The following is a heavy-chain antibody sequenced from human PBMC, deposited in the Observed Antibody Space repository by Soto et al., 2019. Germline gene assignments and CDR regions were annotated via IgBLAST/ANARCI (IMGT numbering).Heavy chain of an antibody. V-gene: IGHV4-34*01. CDR2: INHSGST. CDR3: ASYGDGDTYHDAFDI. D-gene: IGHD4-17*01. CDR1: GGSFSGYY. Sequence: SETLSLTCAVYGGSFSGYYWSWIRQPPGKGLEWIGEINHSGSTNYNPSLKSRVTISVDTSKNQFSLKLSSVTAADTAVYYCASYGDGDTYHDAFDIWGQGTIVTASS. J-gene: IGHJ3*02.